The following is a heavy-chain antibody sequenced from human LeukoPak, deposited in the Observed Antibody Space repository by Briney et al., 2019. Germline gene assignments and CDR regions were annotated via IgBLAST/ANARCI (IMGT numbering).Heavy chain of an antibody. J-gene: IGHJ3*02. CDR3: AKDRVVVVITVPADAFDI. CDR2: ISGSGGST. CDR1: GITFSSYA. Sequence: GGSLRLSCAVSGITFSSYAMSWVRQAPGKGLEWVSAISGSGGSTYYADSVKGRFTISRDNSKNTLYLQMNSLRAEDTAVYYCAKDRVVVVITVPADAFDIWGQGTMVTVSS. D-gene: IGHD3-22*01. V-gene: IGHV3-23*01.